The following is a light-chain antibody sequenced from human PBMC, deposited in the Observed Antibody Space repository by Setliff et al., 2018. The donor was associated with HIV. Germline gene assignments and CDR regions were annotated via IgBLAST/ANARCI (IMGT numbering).Light chain of an antibody. CDR3: SSSTRSPTFLV. Sequence: QSVLTQPASVSGSPGQSITISCTGTSRDIGDNVVSWYQHYPGRAPKLIIYDVSERPLGVSSRFSASRSGNTASLTISGLQADDEAIYYCSSSTRSPTFLVFATGTQVTVL. CDR2: DVS. CDR1: SRDIGDNV. V-gene: IGLV2-23*02. J-gene: IGLJ1*01.